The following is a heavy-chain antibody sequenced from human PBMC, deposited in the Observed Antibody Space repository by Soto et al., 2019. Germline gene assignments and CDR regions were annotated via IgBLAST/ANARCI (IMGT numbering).Heavy chain of an antibody. CDR3: AREVYYDILTGYVDY. J-gene: IGHJ4*02. CDR2: IYYSGST. V-gene: IGHV4-30-4*01. D-gene: IGHD3-9*01. Sequence: SETLSLTCTVSGGSISSGDYYWSWIRQPPGKGLEWIGYIYYSGSTYYNPSLKSRVTISVDTSKNQFSLKLSSVTAADTAVYYCAREVYYDILTGYVDYWGQGTLVNVSS. CDR1: GGSISSGDYY.